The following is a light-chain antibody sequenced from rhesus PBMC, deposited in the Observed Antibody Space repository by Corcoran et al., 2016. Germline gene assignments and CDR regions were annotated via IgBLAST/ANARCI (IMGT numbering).Light chain of an antibody. J-gene: IGKJ4*01. CDR3: QQHNSDPPT. Sequence: DIQMTQSPSSLSASVGDTVTITCRASQGISSYLAWYQQKPGKAPKLLIYTASTLQSGVPSRFSGSGSGKNFTLTISSLQPEDFTSYYCQQHNSDPPTFGGGTKVEIK. CDR1: QGISSY. V-gene: IGKV1-25*01. CDR2: TAS.